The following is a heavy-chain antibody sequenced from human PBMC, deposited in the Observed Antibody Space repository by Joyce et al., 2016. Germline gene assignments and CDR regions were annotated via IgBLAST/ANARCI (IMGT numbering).Heavy chain of an antibody. D-gene: IGHD6-19*01. Sequence: EVQLVESGGGLVKPGESLRLSCAASEFSFSRYSMNWVRQAPGRGLECVSTISSHSIYIYYADSGNGRFTISRDNAKNSLYLQMTSLRAEDTAVYYCTRDLSSGQPGGFDYWGQGTLVTVSS. J-gene: IGHJ4*02. CDR1: EFSFSRYS. V-gene: IGHV3-21*06. CDR2: ISSHSIYI. CDR3: TRDLSSGQPGGFDY.